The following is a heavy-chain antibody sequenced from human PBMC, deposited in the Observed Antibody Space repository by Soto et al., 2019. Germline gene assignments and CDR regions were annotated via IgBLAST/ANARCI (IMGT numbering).Heavy chain of an antibody. CDR1: GFTFSSDA. V-gene: IGHV3-23*01. D-gene: IGHD4-17*01. CDR3: AKDGATTTPPGYYYYGMDV. CDR2: ISGSGGST. Sequence: PGGSLRVSCAASGFTFSSDAMSWVRQAPGKGLEGGSAISGSGGSTYDADSVKGRFTISRDNSKNTLYLQMNSLRAEDTAVYYCAKDGATTTPPGYYYYGMDVWGQGTTVTVSS. J-gene: IGHJ6*02.